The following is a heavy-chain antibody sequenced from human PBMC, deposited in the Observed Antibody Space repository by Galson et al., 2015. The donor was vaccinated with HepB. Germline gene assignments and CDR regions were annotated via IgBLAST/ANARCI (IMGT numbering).Heavy chain of an antibody. Sequence: SLRLSCAASGFTFSSYAMSWVRQAPGKGLEWVANIKQDGSEKYYVDSVKGRFTISRDNAKNSLYLQMNSLRAEDTAVYYCARARGYGHPVVFWGQGTLVTVSS. J-gene: IGHJ4*02. D-gene: IGHD5-18*01. CDR2: IKQDGSEK. CDR1: GFTFSSYA. CDR3: ARARGYGHPVVF. V-gene: IGHV3-7*01.